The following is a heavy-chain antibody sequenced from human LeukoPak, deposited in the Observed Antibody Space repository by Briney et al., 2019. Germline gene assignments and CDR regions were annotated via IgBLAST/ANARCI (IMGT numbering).Heavy chain of an antibody. J-gene: IGHJ1*01. CDR2: IYSGGST. Sequence: GSLRLSCAASGFTVSSNFMSWVRQAPGKGLEWVSVIYSGGSTYYADSVKGRFTISRDNSKNTLYLQMNSLRSEDTAVYYCARSLLRFLEWYFGYFQHWGQGTLVTVSS. CDR1: GFTVSSNF. V-gene: IGHV3-53*05. D-gene: IGHD3-3*01. CDR3: ARSLLRFLEWYFGYFQH.